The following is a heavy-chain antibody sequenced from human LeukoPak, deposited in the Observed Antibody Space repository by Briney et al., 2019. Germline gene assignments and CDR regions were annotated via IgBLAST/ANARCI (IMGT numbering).Heavy chain of an antibody. V-gene: IGHV3-74*03. CDR2: INGDGSST. Sequence: PGGSLRLSCAASGFTFNIYWMHWVRQVPGRGLVWVSRINGDGSSTAYAGSVKGRFTISRDNAKNTVYLQMNSLRVEDTAVYFCAREKGSSNYDSWGQGTLVTVSS. J-gene: IGHJ5*01. CDR1: GFTFNIYW. D-gene: IGHD4-11*01. CDR3: AREKGSSNYDS.